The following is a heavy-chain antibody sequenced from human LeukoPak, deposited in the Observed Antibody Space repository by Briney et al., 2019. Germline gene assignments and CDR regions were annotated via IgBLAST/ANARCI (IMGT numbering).Heavy chain of an antibody. Sequence: GGSLRLSRAASGFTVSSNYMSWVRQAPGKGLEWVAVISYDGSNKYYADSVKGRFTISRDNSKNTLYLQMNSLRAEDTAVYYCVVGGSPGYWGQGTLVTVSS. CDR1: GFTVSSNY. CDR3: VVGGSPGY. D-gene: IGHD2-15*01. V-gene: IGHV3-30-3*01. CDR2: ISYDGSNK. J-gene: IGHJ4*02.